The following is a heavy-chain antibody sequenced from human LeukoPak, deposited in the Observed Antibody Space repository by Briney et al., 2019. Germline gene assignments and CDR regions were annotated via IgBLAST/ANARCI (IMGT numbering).Heavy chain of an antibody. J-gene: IGHJ4*02. V-gene: IGHV3-7*01. CDR1: GFTFSSYW. D-gene: IGHD1-26*01. CDR2: IKQDGSEK. Sequence: GGALRLSCAASGFTFSSYWMSWVRQAPGKGLEWVANIKQDGSEKYYVDSVKGRFTISRDNAKNSLYLQMNSLRAEDTAVYYCGRDKRVGATLFDYWGQGTLVTVSS. CDR3: GRDKRVGATLFDY.